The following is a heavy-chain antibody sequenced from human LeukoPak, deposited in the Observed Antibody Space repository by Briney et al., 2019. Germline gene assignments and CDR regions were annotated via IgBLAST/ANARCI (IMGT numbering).Heavy chain of an antibody. J-gene: IGHJ4*02. CDR3: AKKSGLRFLEWLPYYFDY. D-gene: IGHD3-3*01. V-gene: IGHV3-23*01. CDR2: ISGSGGST. Sequence: GGSLRLSCAASGFTFSSYAMSWVRQAPGKGLEWVSAISGSGGSTYYADSVKGRFTISRDNSKNTLYLQMNSLRAEDAAVYYCAKKSGLRFLEWLPYYFDYWGQGTLVTVSS. CDR1: GFTFSSYA.